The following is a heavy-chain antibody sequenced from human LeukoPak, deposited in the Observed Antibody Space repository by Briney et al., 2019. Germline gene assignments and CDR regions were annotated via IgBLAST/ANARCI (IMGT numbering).Heavy chain of an antibody. V-gene: IGHV4-59*01. CDR1: GGSISSYY. CDR3: ARDVAVAGDYYMDV. J-gene: IGHJ6*03. CDR2: IYYSGST. Sequence: PSETLSLTCTVSGGSISSYYWSWIRQPAGKGLEWIGYIYYSGSTNYNPSLKSRVTISVDTSKNQFSLKLSSVTAADTAVYYCARDVAVAGDYYMDVWGKGTTVTISS. D-gene: IGHD6-19*01.